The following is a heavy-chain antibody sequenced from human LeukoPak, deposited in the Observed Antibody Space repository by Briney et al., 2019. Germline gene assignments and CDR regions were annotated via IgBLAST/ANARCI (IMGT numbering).Heavy chain of an antibody. V-gene: IGHV3-23*01. D-gene: IGHD7-27*01. CDR3: ARRTGGTKDY. Sequence: PGGSLRLSCVASGFTFGDVVMSWVRQAPGKGLEWVSAISSNGASTDYADSVKGRFAISRDNSKNTLYLQRNSLRAEDTAVYYCARRTGGTKDYWGQGTQVTVSS. CDR1: GFTFGDVV. CDR2: ISSNGAST. J-gene: IGHJ4*02.